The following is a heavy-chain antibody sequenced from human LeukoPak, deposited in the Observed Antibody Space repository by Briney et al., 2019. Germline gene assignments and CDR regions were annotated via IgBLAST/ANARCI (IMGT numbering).Heavy chain of an antibody. Sequence: PGGSLRLSCAASGGSFTSNANRSGRQAPGKGLEWVSTISGSGGSTHYGDSVKGRFTISRDNSKNTLYLQMNILRAEDTAVYYCAKDLVVITGHSDYWGQGTLVTVSS. D-gene: IGHD3-22*01. CDR3: AKDLVVITGHSDY. V-gene: IGHV3-23*01. J-gene: IGHJ4*02. CDR2: ISGSGGST. CDR1: GGSFTSNA.